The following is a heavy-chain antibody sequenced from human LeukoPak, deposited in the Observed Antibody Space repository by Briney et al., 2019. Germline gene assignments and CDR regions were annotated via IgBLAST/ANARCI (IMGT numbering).Heavy chain of an antibody. CDR3: ARVGSDGGYYFDY. D-gene: IGHD2-15*01. J-gene: IGHJ4*02. CDR1: GFRFNNAW. V-gene: IGHV3-69-1*01. CDR2: ISSSSYI. Sequence: GGSLRLSCAGSGFRFNNAWMNWVRQAPGKGLEWVSSISSSSYIYYADSVKGRFTISRDNAKNSLYLQMNSLRAEDTAVYYCARVGSDGGYYFDYWGQGTLVTVSS.